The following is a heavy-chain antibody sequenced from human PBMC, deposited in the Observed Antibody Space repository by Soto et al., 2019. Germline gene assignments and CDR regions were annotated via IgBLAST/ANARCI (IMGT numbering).Heavy chain of an antibody. D-gene: IGHD5-12*01. CDR1: GFTFNIYA. CDR3: AAEATILNWFDP. CDR2: IYSGGST. Sequence: GGSLRLSCAASGFTFNIYAMSWVRQAPGKGLEWVSVIYSGGSTYYADSVKGRFTISRDNAKNSLYLQMNSLRAEDTAVYYCAAEATILNWFDPWGQGTLVTVSS. J-gene: IGHJ5*02. V-gene: IGHV3-23*03.